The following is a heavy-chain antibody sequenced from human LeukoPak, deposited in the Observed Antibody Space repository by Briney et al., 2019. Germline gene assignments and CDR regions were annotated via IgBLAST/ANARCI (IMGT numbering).Heavy chain of an antibody. Sequence: SETLSLTCTVSGGSISSSSYYWGWIRQPPGKGLEWIGSIYYSGSTYYNPSLKSRVTISVDTSKNQFSLKLSSVTAADTAVYYCASDSITMIVVAYAFDIWGQGTIVTVSS. CDR3: ASDSITMIVVAYAFDI. J-gene: IGHJ3*02. V-gene: IGHV4-39*07. CDR1: GGSISSSSYY. CDR2: IYYSGST. D-gene: IGHD3-22*01.